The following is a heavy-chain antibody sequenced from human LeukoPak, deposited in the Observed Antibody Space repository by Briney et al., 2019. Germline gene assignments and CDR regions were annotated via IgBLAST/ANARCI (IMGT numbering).Heavy chain of an antibody. D-gene: IGHD4-11*01. CDR2: ISSSSSTI. J-gene: IGHJ6*03. CDR1: GFTFSSYS. CDR3: ARTKTTVTTSLYYYYYYMDV. Sequence: GGSLRLSCAASGFTFSSYSMNWVRQAPGKGLEWVSYISSSSSTIYYADSVKGRFTISRDNAKNSLYLQMNSLRAEDTAVYYCARTKTTVTTSLYYYYYYMDVWGKGTMVTVSS. V-gene: IGHV3-48*04.